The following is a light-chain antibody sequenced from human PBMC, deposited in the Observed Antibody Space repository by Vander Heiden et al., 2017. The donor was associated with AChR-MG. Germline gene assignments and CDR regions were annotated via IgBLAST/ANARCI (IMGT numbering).Light chain of an antibody. Sequence: DIQLTQSPSSLSASVGDRVTITCRASQNIGKYLNWYQHKPGKAPQRLSFAASSLQTGVPLRFSATGSGTDFSLTINSLQPEDFATYYCQQSNGPPWTCGQGTKVEI. CDR1: QNIGKY. CDR2: AAS. V-gene: IGKV1-39*01. CDR3: QQSNGPPWT. J-gene: IGKJ1*01.